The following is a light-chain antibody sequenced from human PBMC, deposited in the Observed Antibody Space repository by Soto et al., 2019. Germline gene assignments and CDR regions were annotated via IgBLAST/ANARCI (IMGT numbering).Light chain of an antibody. CDR2: GAS. J-gene: IGKJ1*01. CDR1: QSVSSN. V-gene: IGKV3-15*01. Sequence: ELVMTQSPATLSVSPGERATLSCRASQSVSSNLAWYQQKPGQAPRLLIYGASTRATGIPARFSGSGSGTEFTLTISSLQSEDFAVYYCQQYNNWRTFGQGTKVDI. CDR3: QQYNNWRT.